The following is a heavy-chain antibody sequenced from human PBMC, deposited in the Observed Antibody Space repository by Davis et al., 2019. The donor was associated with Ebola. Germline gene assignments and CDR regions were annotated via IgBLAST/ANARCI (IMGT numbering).Heavy chain of an antibody. CDR1: GGAFSSSA. J-gene: IGHJ6*02. CDR2: IIPVFGTA. V-gene: IGHV1-69*13. D-gene: IGHD4-17*01. Sequence: SVKVSCKSSGGAFSSSAITWVRQAPGQGLEWMGGIIPVFGTANYAKKFQGRVAITADESTSTDYMDLNSLRSEDTAVYYCASGVTPVTTESMDVWGQGTTVTVSS. CDR3: ASGVTPVTTESMDV.